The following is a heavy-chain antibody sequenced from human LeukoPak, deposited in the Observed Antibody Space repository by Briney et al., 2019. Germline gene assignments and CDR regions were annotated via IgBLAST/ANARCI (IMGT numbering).Heavy chain of an antibody. Sequence: ASVKVSCKASGYTFTGYYMHWVRRAPGQGLEWMGWINPNSGGTNYAQKFQGRVTMTRDTSISTAYMELSRLRSDDTAVYYCARSYYDSSGSTRNYYYYYMDVWGKGTTVTVSS. D-gene: IGHD3-22*01. CDR3: ARSYYDSSGSTRNYYYYYMDV. CDR1: GYTFTGYY. V-gene: IGHV1-2*02. CDR2: INPNSGGT. J-gene: IGHJ6*03.